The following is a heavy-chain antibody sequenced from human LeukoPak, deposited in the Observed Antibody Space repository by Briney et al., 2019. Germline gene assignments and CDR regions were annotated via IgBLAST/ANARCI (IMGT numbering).Heavy chain of an antibody. Sequence: SVKVSCKASGFTFISSAMQWVRQARGQRPEWIGWIVVGSGNTNYAQKFQERVTITRDMSTSTAYMELSSLRSEDTAVYYCARLIYDSSGYYPDYWGQGTLVTVSS. J-gene: IGHJ4*02. CDR1: GFTFISSA. D-gene: IGHD3-22*01. CDR3: ARLIYDSSGYYPDY. CDR2: IVVGSGNT. V-gene: IGHV1-58*02.